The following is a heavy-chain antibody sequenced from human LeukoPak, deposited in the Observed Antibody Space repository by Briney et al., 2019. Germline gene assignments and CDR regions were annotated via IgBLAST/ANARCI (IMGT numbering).Heavy chain of an antibody. Sequence: GGSLRLSCAASGFIFNSYWMHWVRQAPGKGLVWVSRINNDGSSTSYADSVKGRFTISRDNAKNTLYLQMNSLRAEDTAVYYCARWLAVCSTSCYGDAFDIWGQGTMVTVSS. V-gene: IGHV3-74*01. D-gene: IGHD2-2*01. CDR3: ARWLAVCSTSCYGDAFDI. CDR1: GFIFNSYW. J-gene: IGHJ3*02. CDR2: INNDGSST.